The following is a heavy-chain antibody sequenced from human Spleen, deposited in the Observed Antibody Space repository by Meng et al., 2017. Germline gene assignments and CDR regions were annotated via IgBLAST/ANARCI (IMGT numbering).Heavy chain of an antibody. V-gene: IGHV4-34*01. CDR1: GGGSISSHY. Sequence: SETLSLTCTVSGGGSISSHYWSWIRQPPGKGLEWIGEINHSGSTNYNPSLKSRVTISVDTSKNQFSLKLSSVTAADTAVYYCARDPGIAAGYVVEYYFDYWGQGTLVTVSS. D-gene: IGHD6-13*01. CDR2: INHSGST. J-gene: IGHJ4*02. CDR3: ARDPGIAAGYVVEYYFDY.